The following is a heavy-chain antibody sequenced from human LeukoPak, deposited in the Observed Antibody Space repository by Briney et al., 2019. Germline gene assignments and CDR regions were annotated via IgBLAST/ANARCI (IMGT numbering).Heavy chain of an antibody. V-gene: IGHV3-23*01. CDR1: GFTLSSYA. CDR3: ATGSTTSWYILGL. Sequence: GGSLRLSCATSGFTLSSYAMRWARQAPGKGLEWVSAISGSGVSTEYADSVKGRFTVSRDNSKNTLFLQLNSLRAEETAVYSCATGSTTSWYILGLWGQGTLVTVSS. J-gene: IGHJ4*02. CDR2: ISGSGVST. D-gene: IGHD6-13*01.